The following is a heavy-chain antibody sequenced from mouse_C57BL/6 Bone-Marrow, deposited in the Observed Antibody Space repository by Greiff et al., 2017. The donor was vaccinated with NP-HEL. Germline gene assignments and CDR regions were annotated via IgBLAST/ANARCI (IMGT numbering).Heavy chain of an antibody. Sequence: QVQLQQPGAELVMPGASVKLSCKASGYTFTSYWMHWVKQRPGQGLEWIGEIDPSDSYTNYNQKFKGKSTLTVDKSSSTAYMQLSSLTSEDSAVYYCARSRDGNYWYFDVWGTGTTVTVSS. V-gene: IGHV1-69*01. CDR1: GYTFTSYW. J-gene: IGHJ1*03. CDR3: ARSRDGNYWYFDV. CDR2: IDPSDSYT. D-gene: IGHD2-1*01.